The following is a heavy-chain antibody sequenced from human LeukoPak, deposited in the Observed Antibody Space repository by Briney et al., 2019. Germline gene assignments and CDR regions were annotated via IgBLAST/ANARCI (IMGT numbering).Heavy chain of an antibody. CDR3: ARGLRLPMVRGTFDY. V-gene: IGHV4-34*01. D-gene: IGHD3-10*01. Sequence: SETLSLTCAVYGGSFSGYYWSWIRQPPGKGLEWIGEINHSGSTNYNPSLKSRVTISVDASKNQFSLKLSSVTAADTAVYYCARGLRLPMVRGTFDYWGQGTLVTVSS. J-gene: IGHJ4*02. CDR2: INHSGST. CDR1: GGSFSGYY.